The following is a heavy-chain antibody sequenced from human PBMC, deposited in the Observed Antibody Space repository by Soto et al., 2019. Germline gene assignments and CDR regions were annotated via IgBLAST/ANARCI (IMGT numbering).Heavy chain of an antibody. CDR3: ARSTYTTWYNFDY. CDR2: ISYDGSNK. Sequence: PGGSLRLSCAASGFTFSSYAMHWVRQAPGRGLEWVAVISYDGSNKYYADSVKGRFTISRDNSKNMLYLQMNSLRAEDTAMYYCARSTYTTWYNFDYWGQGTLVTVSS. D-gene: IGHD1-1*01. CDR1: GFTFSSYA. V-gene: IGHV3-30-3*01. J-gene: IGHJ4*02.